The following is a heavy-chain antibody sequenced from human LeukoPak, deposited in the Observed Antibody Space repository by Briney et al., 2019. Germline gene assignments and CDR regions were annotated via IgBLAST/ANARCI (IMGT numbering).Heavy chain of an antibody. CDR1: GGTFSSYA. CDR2: IIPILGIA. J-gene: IGHJ5*02. CDR3: ARDNYDILTENWFDP. V-gene: IGHV1-69*04. D-gene: IGHD3-9*01. Sequence: SVKVSCKASGGTFSSYAISWVRQAPGQGLEWMGRIIPILGIANYAQKFQGRDTITADKSTSTAYMELSSLRSEDTAVYYCARDNYDILTENWFDPWGQGTLVTVSS.